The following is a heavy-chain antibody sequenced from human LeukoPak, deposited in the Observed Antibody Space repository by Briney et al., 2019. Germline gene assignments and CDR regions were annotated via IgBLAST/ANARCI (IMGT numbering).Heavy chain of an antibody. CDR1: GFTFSSYA. J-gene: IGHJ4*02. Sequence: PGGSLRPSCAASGFTFSSYAMSWVRQAPGKGLEWVSAISGSGGSTYYADSVKGRFTISRDNSKNTLYLQMNSLRAEDTAVYYCAKVKGRGSGWPFDYWGQGTLVTVSS. V-gene: IGHV3-23*01. D-gene: IGHD6-19*01. CDR3: AKVKGRGSGWPFDY. CDR2: ISGSGGST.